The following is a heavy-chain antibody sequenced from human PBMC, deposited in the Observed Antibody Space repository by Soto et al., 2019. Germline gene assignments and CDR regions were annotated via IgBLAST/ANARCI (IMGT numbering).Heavy chain of an antibody. V-gene: IGHV5-10-1*01. D-gene: IGHD2-2*01. CDR2: IDPSDSYT. J-gene: IGHJ6*02. CDR1: GYSFTSYW. CDR3: ASRRDHCSSTSCYDTPYYYYGMDV. Sequence: GESLNISCKGSGYSFTSYWINWVRQMPGKGLERMGRIDPSDSYTNYSPSFQGHVTISADKSISTAYLQWSSLKASDTAMYYCASRRDHCSSTSCYDTPYYYYGMDVWGQGTTVTVSS.